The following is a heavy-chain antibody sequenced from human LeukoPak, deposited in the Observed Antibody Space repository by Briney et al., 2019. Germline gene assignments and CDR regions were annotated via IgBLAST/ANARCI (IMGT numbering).Heavy chain of an antibody. CDR1: GFTFSSYS. D-gene: IGHD4-17*01. J-gene: IGHJ4*02. Sequence: GGFLRLSCAASGFTFSSYSMNWVRQAPGKGLEWVSSISSSSSYIYYADSVKGRFTISRDNAKNSLYLQMNSLRAEDTALYYCARLSTTVTMSADYFDSWGQGTLVTVSS. V-gene: IGHV3-21*01. CDR2: ISSSSSYI. CDR3: ARLSTTVTMSADYFDS.